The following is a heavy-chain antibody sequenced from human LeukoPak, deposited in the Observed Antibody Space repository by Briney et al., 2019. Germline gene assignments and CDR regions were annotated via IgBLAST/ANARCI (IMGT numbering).Heavy chain of an antibody. CDR1: GLTLSYYA. D-gene: IGHD6-19*01. CDR2: ISVNGGRS. Sequence: GGSLRLSCTASGLTLSYYAMTWVRQAPGKGLEWVSLISVNGGRSNYADSVKGRFTISRDNSKNTVFLQMSSLRAEDTAIYYCAKVGSSGWYAMDVWGRGTSVTVS. J-gene: IGHJ6*02. CDR3: AKVGSSGWYAMDV. V-gene: IGHV3-23*01.